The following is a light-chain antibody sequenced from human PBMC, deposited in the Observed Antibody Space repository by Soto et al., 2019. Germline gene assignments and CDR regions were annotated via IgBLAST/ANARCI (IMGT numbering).Light chain of an antibody. J-gene: IGLJ2*01. V-gene: IGLV2-14*01. Sequence: QSVLTQPASVSGSPGQSITISCTGTSSDIGGYNFVAWYRQHPGKAPKLMIYEVSNRPSGVSNRFSGSKSGNTASLTISGLQAEDEADYYCSSYTSSITVVFGGGTKLTVL. CDR3: SSYTSSITVV. CDR1: SSDIGGYNF. CDR2: EVS.